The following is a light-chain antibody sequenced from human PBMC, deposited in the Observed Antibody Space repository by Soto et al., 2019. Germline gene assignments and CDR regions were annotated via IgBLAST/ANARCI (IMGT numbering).Light chain of an antibody. Sequence: IRLTHSPTSLIASVGARVTITCKASQYVGNYLNWYQQKPGEQPRLLISGASNLEPGVPARFSGSGSGADFTFIISDLQPEDVATYFCQQYDNIILSFGGGTKVEI. CDR3: QQYDNIILS. V-gene: IGKV1-33*01. CDR2: GAS. J-gene: IGKJ4*01. CDR1: QYVGNY.